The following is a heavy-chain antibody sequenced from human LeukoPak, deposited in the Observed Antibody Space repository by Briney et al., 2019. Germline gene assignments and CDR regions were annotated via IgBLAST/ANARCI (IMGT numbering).Heavy chain of an antibody. J-gene: IGHJ4*02. CDR2: IYTSGST. D-gene: IGHD3/OR15-3a*01. CDR3: ARAGLVPSGTGDY. V-gene: IGHV4-61*02. CDR1: DGSVSSGSYY. Sequence: ASETLSLTCTVSDGSVSSGSYYWSWIRQPAGKGLEWIGRIYTSGSTSYNPSLKSRVTISIDTSKNQFSLKLSSVTAADTAVYYCARAGLVPSGTGDYWGQGTLVTVSS.